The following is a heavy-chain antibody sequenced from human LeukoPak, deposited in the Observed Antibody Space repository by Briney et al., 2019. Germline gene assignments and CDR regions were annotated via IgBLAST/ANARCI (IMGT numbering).Heavy chain of an antibody. CDR1: GFTFSSHW. J-gene: IGHJ5*02. CDR3: ARGTTSSPNWFDP. D-gene: IGHD6-13*01. Sequence: PGGSLRLSCAASGFTFSSHWMSWVRQAPGKGPEWVANIKVDGSERYYLDSVKGRFVISRDNAENPLYLQMNSLRAADTAIYYCARGTTSSPNWFDPWGQGTLVTVAS. CDR2: IKVDGSER. V-gene: IGHV3-7*04.